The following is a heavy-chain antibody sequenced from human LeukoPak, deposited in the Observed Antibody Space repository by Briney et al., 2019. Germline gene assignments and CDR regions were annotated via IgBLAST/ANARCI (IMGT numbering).Heavy chain of an antibody. V-gene: IGHV3-21*01. CDR3: VRGGVDY. J-gene: IGHJ4*02. D-gene: IGHD3-16*01. Sequence: PGGSLRLSCGVSGFTFSSYTMNWVRQAPGKGLEWVSSISSSSSYIYYADSVKGRFTISRDNAKNSLYLQMNSLRAEDTGVYYCVRGGVDYWGQGTLVTVSS. CDR2: ISSSSSYI. CDR1: GFTFSSYT.